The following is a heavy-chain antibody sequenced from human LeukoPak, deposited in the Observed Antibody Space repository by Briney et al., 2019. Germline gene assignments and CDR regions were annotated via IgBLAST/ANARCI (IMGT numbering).Heavy chain of an antibody. J-gene: IGHJ2*01. V-gene: IGHV4-59*10. CDR1: GGSFSNYY. Sequence: SETLSLTCAVYGGSFSNYYWSWIRQPAGKGLEWIGRIYTSGSTNYNPSLKSRVTISVDTSKNQFSLKLSSVTAADTAVYYCARQGSYGGRYFDLWGRGTLVTVSS. CDR2: IYTSGST. CDR3: ARQGSYGGRYFDL. D-gene: IGHD1-26*01.